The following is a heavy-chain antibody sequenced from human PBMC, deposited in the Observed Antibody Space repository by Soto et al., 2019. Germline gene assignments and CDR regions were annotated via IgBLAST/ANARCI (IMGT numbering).Heavy chain of an antibody. J-gene: IGHJ6*02. CDR1: GFTFSSYG. Sequence: QVQLVESGGGVVQPGRSLRLSCAASGFTFSSYGMHWVRQAPGKGLEWVAVISYDGSNKYYADSVKGRFTISRDNSKNTLYLQMNSPRAEDTTVYYCAKVYDAHYYYYYGMDVWGQGTTVTVSS. V-gene: IGHV3-30*18. CDR2: ISYDGSNK. D-gene: IGHD1-20*01. CDR3: AKVYDAHYYYYYGMDV.